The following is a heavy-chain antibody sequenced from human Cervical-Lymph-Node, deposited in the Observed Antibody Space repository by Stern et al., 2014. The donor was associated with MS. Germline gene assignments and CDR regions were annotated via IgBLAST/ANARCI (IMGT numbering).Heavy chain of an antibody. D-gene: IGHD2-2*01. V-gene: IGHV5-51*01. CDR2: IYPLDSRT. CDR1: GYTFTDFW. J-gene: IGHJ3*01. CDR3: ARHTAAARAGLDAFDV. Sequence: EVQLVQSAAEVKKPGESLKISCLASGYTFTDFWIGWVRQVPGKGLEWMGIIYPLDSRTIYSPSFQGQVTISLEKSITTAYLQWSGLKASDTAMYYCARHTAAARAGLDAFDVWGQGTMLTVSS.